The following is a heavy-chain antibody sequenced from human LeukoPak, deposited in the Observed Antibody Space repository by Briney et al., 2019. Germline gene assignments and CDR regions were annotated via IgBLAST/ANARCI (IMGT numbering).Heavy chain of an antibody. CDR2: IIPIFGTA. Sequence: GASVKVSCKASGYTFTGYYMHWVRQAPGQGLEWMGGIIPIFGTANCAQKFQGRVTITADKSTSTAYMELSSLRSEDTAVYYCARDRLPRGYCTNGVCYTRGAPALDKNAFDIWGQGTMVTVSS. D-gene: IGHD2-8*01. CDR1: GYTFTGYY. CDR3: ARDRLPRGYCTNGVCYTRGAPALDKNAFDI. J-gene: IGHJ3*02. V-gene: IGHV1-69*06.